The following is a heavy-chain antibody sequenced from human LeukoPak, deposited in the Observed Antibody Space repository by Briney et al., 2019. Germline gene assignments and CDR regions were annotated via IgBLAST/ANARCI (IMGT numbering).Heavy chain of an antibody. V-gene: IGHV3-11*01. J-gene: IGHJ3*02. CDR1: GFTFSDFY. CDR2: IGKNGNLE. Sequence: PGGSLRLSCAASGFTFSDFYMSWVRQAPGKGLEWISYIGKNGNLEDYADSVKGRFTVSRDNTKNLMFLQMNSLRAEDTAVYYCATDTNLVDLIQGDGHEDENFDSWGQGTMVTVSS. D-gene: IGHD1-26*01. CDR3: ATDTNLVDLIQGDGHEDENFDS.